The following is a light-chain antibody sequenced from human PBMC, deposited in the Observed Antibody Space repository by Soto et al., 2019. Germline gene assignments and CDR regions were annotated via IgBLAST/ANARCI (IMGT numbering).Light chain of an antibody. CDR2: DVS. Sequence: EIVLTQSPATLSLSPGERASLSCRASQSVGNSLAWYQHKPGQAPRLLIYDVSNRATGIPARFSGSGSGTDFTLTISSLEPEHFAVYYCQQCVIWPLFTFGPGTKVDI. CDR3: QQCVIWPLFT. V-gene: IGKV3-11*01. J-gene: IGKJ3*01. CDR1: QSVGNS.